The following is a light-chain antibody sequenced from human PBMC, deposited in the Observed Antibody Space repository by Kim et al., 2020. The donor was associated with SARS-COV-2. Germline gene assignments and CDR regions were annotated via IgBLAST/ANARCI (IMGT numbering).Light chain of an antibody. Sequence: SASVGDRVTISCRASHSIGTRLAWYQQKVGKAPEVLIYDASRLTRGVPSRFTGSGSGTEFTLTISSLQADDFASYFCQHYRSYSSTFGGGTRVEI. CDR2: DAS. J-gene: IGKJ4*01. V-gene: IGKV1-5*01. CDR1: HSIGTR. CDR3: QHYRSYSST.